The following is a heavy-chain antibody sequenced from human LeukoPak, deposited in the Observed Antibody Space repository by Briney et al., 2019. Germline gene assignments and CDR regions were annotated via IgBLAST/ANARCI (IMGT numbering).Heavy chain of an antibody. J-gene: IGHJ4*02. V-gene: IGHV4-39*01. D-gene: IGHD4-11*01. Sequence: SETLSLTCTVSGGSINNSTYYWGWIRQPPGKGLECIGTIYYSGSTYYNPSLKSRVTVSVDTSKNQFSMNLSSVTATDTAVYYCARHSGGVTTWPSLDYWGQGTLVTVSS. CDR2: IYYSGST. CDR1: GGSINNSTYY. CDR3: ARHSGGVTTWPSLDY.